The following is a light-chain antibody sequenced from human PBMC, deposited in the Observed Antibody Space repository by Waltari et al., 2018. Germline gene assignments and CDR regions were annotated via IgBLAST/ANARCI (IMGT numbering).Light chain of an antibody. J-gene: IGKJ5*01. Sequence: IVMTQSPGSLAVSLGERAAINCKSSQSILSSSNNKNYLAWYQQKPGQPPKLLIYWASTRESAVPDRFSGRGSGTDFTHTINYLQAENVAIYYCQQYFSRSVTFSQGTRLEIK. CDR3: QQYFSRSVT. CDR2: WAS. CDR1: QSILSSSNNKNY. V-gene: IGKV4-1*01.